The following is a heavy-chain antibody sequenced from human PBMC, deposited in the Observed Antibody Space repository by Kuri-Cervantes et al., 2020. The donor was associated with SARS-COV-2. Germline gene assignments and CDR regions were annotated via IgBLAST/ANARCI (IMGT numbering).Heavy chain of an antibody. CDR1: GESFSGYY. CDR3: AAPPRITIFGSHDAFDI. Sequence: SETLSLTCAFYGESFSGYYWNWIRQSPGKGLEWIGEVNHRGSTNYNPSLKSRVTISVDTSKNQFSLKLSSVTAADTAVYYCAAPPRITIFGSHDAFDIWGQGTMVTVSS. D-gene: IGHD3-3*01. J-gene: IGHJ3*02. V-gene: IGHV4-34*01. CDR2: VNHRGST.